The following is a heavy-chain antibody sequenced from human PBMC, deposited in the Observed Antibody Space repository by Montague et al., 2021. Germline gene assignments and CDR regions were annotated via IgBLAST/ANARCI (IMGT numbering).Heavy chain of an antibody. J-gene: IGHJ6*02. CDR2: ITRHGDGT. V-gene: IGHV3-43*01. D-gene: IGHD7-27*01. CDR1: GFNFDDYT. Sequence: SLRLSCPASGFNFDDYTMHWVRQVPGKGLEWVSLITRHGDGTHYADSVKGRFTISRDNNNNSLYLQMNSLTIEDTALYYCSKDADLTGGSGMDVWGRGSTVTVSS. CDR3: SKDADLTGGSGMDV.